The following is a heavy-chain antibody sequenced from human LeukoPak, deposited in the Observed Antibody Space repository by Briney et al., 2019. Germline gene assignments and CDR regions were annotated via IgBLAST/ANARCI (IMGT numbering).Heavy chain of an antibody. J-gene: IGHJ4*02. V-gene: IGHV3-30*02. CDR2: IRYDGSNK. D-gene: IGHD5-18*01. CDR3: AKDNRWIQLWEPYFDY. Sequence: PGGSLRLSCAASGFTFSSYGMHWVRQAPGKGLEWVAFIRYDGSNKYYADSVKGRFTISRDNSKNTLYLQMNSLRAEDTAVYYCAKDNRWIQLWEPYFDYWGQGTLVTVSS. CDR1: GFTFSSYG.